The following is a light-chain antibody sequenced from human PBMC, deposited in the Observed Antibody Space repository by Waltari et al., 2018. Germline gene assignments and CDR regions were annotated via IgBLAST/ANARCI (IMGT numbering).Light chain of an antibody. Sequence: VLTQSPATLSLSPGERATLSCRASQSVRGYIAWYQQKPGQAPRLLIYDASNRATGVPARFSGSGSGTDFTLTISSLEPEDFAVYYCHHLTNWPAFTFGPGTKVDVK. J-gene: IGKJ3*01. CDR1: QSVRGY. V-gene: IGKV3-11*01. CDR2: DAS. CDR3: HHLTNWPAFT.